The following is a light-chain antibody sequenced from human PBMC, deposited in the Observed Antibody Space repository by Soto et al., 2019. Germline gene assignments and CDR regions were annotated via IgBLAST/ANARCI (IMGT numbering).Light chain of an antibody. CDR1: SSDVGGYNY. Sequence: QSSLTQPASVFGCPGQSITISCTGTSSDVGGYNYVSWYQQHPGKAPKLMIYDVSNRPSGVSNRFSGSKSGNTASLTISGLQAEDEADYYCSSYTSSSTTVFGTGTKVTVL. J-gene: IGLJ1*01. CDR3: SSYTSSSTTV. V-gene: IGLV2-14*01. CDR2: DVS.